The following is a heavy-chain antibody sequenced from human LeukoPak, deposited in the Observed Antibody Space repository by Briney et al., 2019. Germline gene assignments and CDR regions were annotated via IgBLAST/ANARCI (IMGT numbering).Heavy chain of an antibody. Sequence: GGSLRLSCAASGFTVTSDYMSWVRQAPGKGLEWVSVVYSDGNTYYADSVKGRFTIFRDTSKNTVYLQMNSLRAEDTDVYYCTRAAWDYWGQGTLVTVSS. CDR2: VYSDGNT. V-gene: IGHV3-66*01. J-gene: IGHJ4*02. CDR1: GFTVTSDY. CDR3: TRAAWDY.